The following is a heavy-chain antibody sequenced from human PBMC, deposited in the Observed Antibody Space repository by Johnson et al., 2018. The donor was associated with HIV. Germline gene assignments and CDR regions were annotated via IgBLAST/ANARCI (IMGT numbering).Heavy chain of an antibody. D-gene: IGHD5-24*01. CDR1: GFTCDDYA. Sequence: VQLVESGGGLVQPGRSLRLSCAASGFTCDDYAMHWVRQVPGKGLEWVSGISWNSGSIGYADSVKGRFTISRASSRNTLYLQIDTLKVEDTALYYCTRSKLQFLAPDAFDLWGQGTMVTVSS. CDR2: ISWNSGSI. CDR3: TRSKLQFLAPDAFDL. J-gene: IGHJ3*01. V-gene: IGHV3-9*01.